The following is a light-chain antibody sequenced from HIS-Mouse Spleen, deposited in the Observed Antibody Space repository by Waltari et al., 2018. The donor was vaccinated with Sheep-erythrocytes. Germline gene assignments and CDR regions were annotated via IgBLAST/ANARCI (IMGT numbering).Light chain of an antibody. CDR3: YSTDSSGNHRV. CDR1: ALPNNY. V-gene: IGLV3-10*01. J-gene: IGLJ2*01. Sequence: SYELPQPPSVSVSPGQTARIPCSGDALPNNYAYLYQQKSGQAPVLVIYEDSKRPSGIPERFSGSSSGTMATLTISGAQVEDEADYYCYSTDSSGNHRVFGGGTKLTVL. CDR2: EDS.